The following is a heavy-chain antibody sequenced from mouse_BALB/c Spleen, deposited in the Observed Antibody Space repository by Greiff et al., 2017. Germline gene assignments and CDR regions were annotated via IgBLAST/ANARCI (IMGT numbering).Heavy chain of an antibody. CDR2: ISSGGSYT. D-gene: IGHD2-1*01. CDR3: ARRGYYGNYSAMDY. J-gene: IGHJ4*01. V-gene: IGHV5-6*01. CDR1: GFTFSSYG. Sequence: EVHLVESGGDLVKPGGSLKLSCAASGFTFSSYGMSWVRQTPDKRLEWVATISSGGSYTYYPDSVKGRFTISRDNAKNTLYLQMSSLKSEDTAMYYCARRGYYGNYSAMDYWGQGTSVTVSS.